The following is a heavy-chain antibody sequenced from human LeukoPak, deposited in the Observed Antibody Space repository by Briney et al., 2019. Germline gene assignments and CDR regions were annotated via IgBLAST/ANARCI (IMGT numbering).Heavy chain of an antibody. V-gene: IGHV1-24*01. CDR2: FDPEDGET. CDR1: GYTLTELS. D-gene: IGHD5-12*01. Sequence: ASVKVSCKVSGYTLTELSMHWVRQAPGKGLEWMGGFDPEDGETIYAQKFQGRVTMTEDTSTDTAYMELSSLRSEDTAVYYCATDPGGYDDLDYWGQGTLVTVSS. CDR3: ATDPGGYDDLDY. J-gene: IGHJ4*02.